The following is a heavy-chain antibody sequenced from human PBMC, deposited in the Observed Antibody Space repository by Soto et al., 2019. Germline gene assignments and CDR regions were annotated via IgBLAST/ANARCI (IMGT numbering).Heavy chain of an antibody. D-gene: IGHD5-18*01. CDR1: GGTFSSYT. Sequence: QVQLVQSGAEVKKPGSSVKVSCKASGGTFSSYTISWVRQAPGQGLEWMGRIIPILGIANYAQKFQGRVTITADKSTSTAYVALSSLRSEDTAVYYCAGGGYSYGSFDPWGKGTLLTVSS. CDR3: AGGGYSYGSFDP. J-gene: IGHJ5*02. CDR2: IIPILGIA. V-gene: IGHV1-69*02.